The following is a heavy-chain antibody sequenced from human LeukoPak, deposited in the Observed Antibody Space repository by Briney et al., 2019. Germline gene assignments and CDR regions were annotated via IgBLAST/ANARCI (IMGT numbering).Heavy chain of an antibody. Sequence: GGSLRLSCAASGFTFTTYPMHWVRQAPGKELEWVAVISHDESYIYYADSVKGRFTISRDTSKNTLYLQMNDMRAEDTSIYYCAKTMWPTGGGETFDYWGQGTLVTVSS. J-gene: IGHJ4*02. CDR2: ISHDESYI. D-gene: IGHD3-16*01. CDR1: GFTFTTYP. V-gene: IGHV3-30*18. CDR3: AKTMWPTGGGETFDY.